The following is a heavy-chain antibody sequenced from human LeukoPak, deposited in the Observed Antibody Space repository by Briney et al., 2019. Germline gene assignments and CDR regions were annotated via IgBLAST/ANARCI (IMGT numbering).Heavy chain of an antibody. Sequence: PGGSLRLSCAASGVTFSSYAMSWVRQAPGKGLEWVSAISGGGGSTYYADSVKGRFTISRDNSKNTLYLQMNSLRAEDTAVYYCAKAGEWLRLRDYYYYYMDVWGKGTTVTVSS. J-gene: IGHJ6*03. V-gene: IGHV3-23*01. D-gene: IGHD5-12*01. CDR2: ISGGGGST. CDR1: GVTFSSYA. CDR3: AKAGEWLRLRDYYYYYMDV.